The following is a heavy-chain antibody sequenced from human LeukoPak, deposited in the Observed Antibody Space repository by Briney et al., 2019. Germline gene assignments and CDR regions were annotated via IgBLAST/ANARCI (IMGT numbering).Heavy chain of an antibody. D-gene: IGHD2-15*01. V-gene: IGHV3-30*02. J-gene: IGHJ4*02. CDR3: AKTPGYCSGGSCYPRGYYFDS. CDR2: IWAAGNDD. CDR1: GFSFSLYG. Sequence: GRSLRLSCGASGFSFSLYGMHWVRQAPGKGLEWVAFIWAAGNDDFYADSVKGRFTISRDNSKNTLYLQMNSPRAEDTAVYYCAKTPGYCSGGSCYPRGYYFDSWGPGTLVTVSP.